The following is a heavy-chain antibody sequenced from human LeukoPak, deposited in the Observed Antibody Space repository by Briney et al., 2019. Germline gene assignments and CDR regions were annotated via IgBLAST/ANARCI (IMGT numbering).Heavy chain of an antibody. D-gene: IGHD3-22*01. J-gene: IGHJ4*02. CDR3: TRGDYYDSSGYYLLFDC. V-gene: IGHV3-53*01. Sequence: GGSLRLSCAASGLTVSSNNMIWVRQAPGKGLEWVSVIYRGGSTYYADSVKGRFTISRDSSKNTLDLLVNSLRAEDTAVYYCTRGDYYDSSGYYLLFDCWGQGTLVTVSS. CDR1: GLTVSSNN. CDR2: IYRGGST.